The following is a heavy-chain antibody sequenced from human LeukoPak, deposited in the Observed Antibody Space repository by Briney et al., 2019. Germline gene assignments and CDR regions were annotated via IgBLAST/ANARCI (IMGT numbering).Heavy chain of an antibody. CDR1: GYTFTSYY. J-gene: IGHJ2*01. CDR3: ARGVGDYYDLNWYFDL. CDR2: INPSGGST. V-gene: IGHV1-46*01. Sequence: GASVKVSCKASGYTFTSYYMHWVRQAPGQGLEWMGIINPSGGSTSYAQKFQGRVTMTRDTSTSTVYMELSSLRSEDTAVYYCARGVGDYYDLNWYFDLWGRGTLVTVSS. D-gene: IGHD3-22*01.